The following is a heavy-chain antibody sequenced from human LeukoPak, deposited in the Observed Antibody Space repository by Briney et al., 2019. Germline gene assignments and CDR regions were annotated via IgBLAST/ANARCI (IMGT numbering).Heavy chain of an antibody. CDR1: GFTFSSYS. V-gene: IGHV3-48*01. CDR2: ISSSSSTI. Sequence: PGGSLRLSCAASGFTFSSYSMNWVRQAPGKGLEWVSYISSSSSTIYYADSVKGRFTISRDNAKNSLYLQMNSLRAEDTAVYYCVREPIPPIVGASYAFDIWGQGTMVTVSS. D-gene: IGHD1-26*01. CDR3: VREPIPPIVGASYAFDI. J-gene: IGHJ3*02.